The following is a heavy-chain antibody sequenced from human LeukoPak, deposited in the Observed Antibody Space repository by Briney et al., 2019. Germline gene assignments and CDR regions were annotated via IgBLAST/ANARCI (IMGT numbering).Heavy chain of an antibody. CDR2: ISGDGGST. Sequence: PGGSLRLSCAASGFTFDDYAMHWVRQAPGKGLEWVSLISGDGGSTYYADSVKGRFTISRDNSKNSLYLQMNSLRTEDTALYYCAKDIGGLTTRPIDDYWGQGTLVTVSS. J-gene: IGHJ4*02. D-gene: IGHD4-17*01. CDR1: GFTFDDYA. CDR3: AKDIGGLTTRPIDDY. V-gene: IGHV3-43*02.